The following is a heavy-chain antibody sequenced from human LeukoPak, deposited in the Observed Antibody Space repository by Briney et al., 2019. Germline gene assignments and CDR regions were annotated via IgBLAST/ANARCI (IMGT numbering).Heavy chain of an antibody. CDR3: ARGDIAARPFDY. Sequence: FISYHGIDRYYVHSVNGRFTISRDSSKNTLYLQMNSLRGEDTAVYYCARGDIAARPFDYWGQGTLVTVSS. V-gene: IGHV3-30*01. CDR2: ISYHGIDR. J-gene: IGHJ4*02. D-gene: IGHD6-6*01.